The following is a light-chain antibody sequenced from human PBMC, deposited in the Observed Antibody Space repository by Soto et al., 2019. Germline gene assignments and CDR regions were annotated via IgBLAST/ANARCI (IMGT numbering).Light chain of an antibody. CDR1: SSDIGGYDY. CDR2: DVN. J-gene: IGLJ2*01. CDR3: TSYASGSSHVV. V-gene: IGLV2-14*01. Sequence: QTVLTQPASVSGSPGQSITLSCTGTSSDIGGYDYVSWYQRHPGKAPKLIIYDVNNRPSGVSNRFSGSKSVNTASLTISGLQAEDEADYYGTSYASGSSHVVFGGGTKLTVL.